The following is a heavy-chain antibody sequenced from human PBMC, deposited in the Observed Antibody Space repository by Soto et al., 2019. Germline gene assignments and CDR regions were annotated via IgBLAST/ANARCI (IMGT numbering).Heavy chain of an antibody. CDR2: ISSSSSYI. V-gene: IGHV3-21*01. CDR3: ARVMVYAMLAFDI. J-gene: IGHJ3*02. Sequence: GGSLRLSCAASGFTFSSYSMNWVRQAPGKGLEWVSSISSSSSYIYYADSVKGRFTISRDNAKNSLYLQMNSLRAEDTAVYYCARVMVYAMLAFDIWGQGTMVTVSS. CDR1: GFTFSSYS. D-gene: IGHD2-8*01.